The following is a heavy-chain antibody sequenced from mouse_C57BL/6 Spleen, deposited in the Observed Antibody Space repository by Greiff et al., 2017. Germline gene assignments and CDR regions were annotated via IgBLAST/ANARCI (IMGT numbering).Heavy chain of an antibody. D-gene: IGHD2-4*01. CDR3: ARHELGYDYDGGYAMDY. Sequence: QVQLQQSGAELVKPGASVKLSCKASGYTFTEYTIHWVKQRSGQGLEWIGWFYPGSGSIKYNEKFKDKATLTADKSSSTVYMELSRLTSEDSAVYFCARHELGYDYDGGYAMDYWGQGTSVTVSS. CDR2: FYPGSGSI. J-gene: IGHJ4*01. V-gene: IGHV1-62-2*01. CDR1: GYTFTEYT.